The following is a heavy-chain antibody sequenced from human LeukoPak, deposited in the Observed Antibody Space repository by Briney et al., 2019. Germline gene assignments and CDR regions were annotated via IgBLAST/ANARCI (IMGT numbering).Heavy chain of an antibody. Sequence: PSETLSLTCTVSGGSISTYYWSCLRQPPGKGLEWIGHVYYSGSTNYNPSLNSRVTMSVDTSKNQFSLKLNSLTAADTAVYYCARAVRSGTYGHYFDYWGQGTLVTVSS. CDR2: VYYSGST. CDR1: GGSISTYY. V-gene: IGHV4-59*01. D-gene: IGHD1-26*01. J-gene: IGHJ4*02. CDR3: ARAVRSGTYGHYFDY.